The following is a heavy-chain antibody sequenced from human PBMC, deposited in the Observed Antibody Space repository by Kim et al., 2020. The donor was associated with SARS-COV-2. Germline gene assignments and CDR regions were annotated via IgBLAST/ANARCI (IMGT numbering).Heavy chain of an antibody. D-gene: IGHD1-26*01. V-gene: IGHV3-33*01. J-gene: IGHJ6*02. CDR2: IWYDGSKK. CDR1: GLTFSRSG. Sequence: GGSLRLSCAASGLTFSRSGMHWVRQAPGKGLEWVAVIWYDGSKKYYADPVRGRFTISRDNSKNTLYLQMNSLRAEDTAVYYCATRDSGAPSPYYYYGMNVWGQGTTVTVSS. CDR3: ATRDSGAPSPYYYYGMNV.